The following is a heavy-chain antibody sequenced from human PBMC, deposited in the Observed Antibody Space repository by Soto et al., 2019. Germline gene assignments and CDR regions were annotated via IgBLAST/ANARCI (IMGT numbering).Heavy chain of an antibody. D-gene: IGHD6-25*01. V-gene: IGHV3-30*18. CDR3: AKESGGYYFDY. CDR1: GFTFSSYG. CDR2: ISYDGSNK. Sequence: QVQLVESGGGVVQPGRSLRLSCAASGFTFSSYGMHWVRQAPGKGLEWVAVISYDGSNKYYADSVKGRFTISRDNSKNTLYLQMNSLRAEDTAVYYCAKESGGYYFDYWGQGTLVTVSS. J-gene: IGHJ4*02.